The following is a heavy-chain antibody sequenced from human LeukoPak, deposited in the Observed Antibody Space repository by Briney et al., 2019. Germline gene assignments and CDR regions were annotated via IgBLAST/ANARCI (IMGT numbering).Heavy chain of an antibody. CDR1: GGSFSGYY. CDR2: INHSRST. V-gene: IGHV4-34*01. Sequence: KASETLSLTCAVYGGSFSGYYWSWIRQPPGKGLEWIGEINHSRSTNYNPSLKSRITISVDTSKNQVSLKLSSVPAADTAVYYCARGRPVLLWFGEPSNWFDPWGQGTLVTVSS. J-gene: IGHJ5*02. CDR3: ARGRPVLLWFGEPSNWFDP. D-gene: IGHD3-10*01.